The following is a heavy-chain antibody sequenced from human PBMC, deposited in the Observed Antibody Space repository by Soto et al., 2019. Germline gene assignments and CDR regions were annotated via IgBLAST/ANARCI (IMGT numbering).Heavy chain of an antibody. D-gene: IGHD4-17*01. CDR3: AREKIPLTTVTSYYYYMDV. Sequence: PSETLSLTCTVSGGSISSGGYYWSWIRQHPGKGLEWIGYIYYSGSTYYNPSLKSRVTISVDTSKNQFSLKLSSVTAADTAVYYCAREKIPLTTVTSYYYYMDVWGKGTTVTVSS. CDR1: GGSISSGGYY. CDR2: IYYSGST. V-gene: IGHV4-31*03. J-gene: IGHJ6*03.